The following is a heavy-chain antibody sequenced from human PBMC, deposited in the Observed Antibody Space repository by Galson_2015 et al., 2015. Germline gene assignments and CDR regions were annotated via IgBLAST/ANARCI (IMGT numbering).Heavy chain of an antibody. V-gene: IGHV1-2*06. CDR3: ARVVENKAYDPAGHFDY. D-gene: IGHD5-12*01. Sequence: SVKVSCKASGYPFTGYFMHWVRQAPGQGLEWMGRINPTSGGTNYAQKFQGRVTMTRDTSISIAYMELSRLRSDDTAVYYCARVVENKAYDPAGHFDYWGQGTLVTVSS. J-gene: IGHJ4*02. CDR2: INPTSGGT. CDR1: GYPFTGYF.